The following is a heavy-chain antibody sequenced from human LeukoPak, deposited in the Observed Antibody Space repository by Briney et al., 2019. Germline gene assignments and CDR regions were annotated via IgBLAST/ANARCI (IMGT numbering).Heavy chain of an antibody. J-gene: IGHJ4*02. Sequence: GGSLRPSCAASGFTFSSYGMHWVRQAPGKGLEWVAFIRYDGSNKYYADSVKGRFTISRDNSKNTLYLQMNSLRAEDTAVYYCANMLSTSRLSWGQGTLVTVSS. V-gene: IGHV3-30*02. CDR1: GFTFSSYG. D-gene: IGHD5/OR15-5a*01. CDR3: ANMLSTSRLS. CDR2: IRYDGSNK.